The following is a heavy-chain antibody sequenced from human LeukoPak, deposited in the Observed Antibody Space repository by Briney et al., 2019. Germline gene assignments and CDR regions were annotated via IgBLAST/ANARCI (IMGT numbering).Heavy chain of an antibody. CDR2: ISGTGGST. CDR3: AKDYPVYDSSGYYPYYFDY. V-gene: IGHV3-23*01. CDR1: GFTFSTYA. J-gene: IGHJ4*02. Sequence: GGSLRLSCAASGFTFSTYAMTWVRQAPGKGLEWVSLISGTGGSTYYADSVKGRFTISRDNSKNTLYLQMNSLRAEDTAVYYCAKDYPVYDSSGYYPYYFDYWGQGTLVTVSS. D-gene: IGHD3-22*01.